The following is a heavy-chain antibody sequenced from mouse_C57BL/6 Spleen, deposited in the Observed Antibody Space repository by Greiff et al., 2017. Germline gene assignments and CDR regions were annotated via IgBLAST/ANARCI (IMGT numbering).Heavy chain of an antibody. CDR1: GFTFSDYG. CDR2: ISSGSSTI. D-gene: IGHD2-2*01. J-gene: IGHJ1*03. CDR3: ARMVTTGYWYFDV. V-gene: IGHV5-17*01. Sequence: EVKLMESGGGLVKPGGSLKLSCAASGFTFSDYGMHWVRQAPEKGLEWVAYISSGSSTIYYADTVKGRFTISRDNAKNTLFLQMTSLRSEDTAMYYCARMVTTGYWYFDVWGTGTTVTVSS.